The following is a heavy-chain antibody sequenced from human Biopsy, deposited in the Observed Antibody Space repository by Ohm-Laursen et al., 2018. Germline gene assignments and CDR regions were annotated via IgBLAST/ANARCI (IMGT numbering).Heavy chain of an antibody. CDR3: ARAVRYRLLSDP. D-gene: IGHD2/OR15-2a*01. V-gene: IGHV1-8*01. CDR1: GYTFTTYD. J-gene: IGHJ5*02. CDR2: MNPISGNT. Sequence: PSVKVSCKASGYTFTTYDITWVRQATGQGPEWMGWMNPISGNTGYAHKFRGRVTMTSDSSISTAYLEVSSLTFEDTAVYYCARAVRYRLLSDPWGQGTLVTVSS.